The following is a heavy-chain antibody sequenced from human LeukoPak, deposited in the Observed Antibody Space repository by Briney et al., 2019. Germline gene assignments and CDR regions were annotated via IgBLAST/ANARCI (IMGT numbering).Heavy chain of an antibody. J-gene: IGHJ4*02. Sequence: PGGSLRLSCAASGFTFDDYGMSWVRQAPGKGLEWVSGISWNGGSTGYSDSVKGRFTISRDNAKNSLYLQMNSLRAEDPALYSCATPYYFDSSGYYVYWGQGTLVTVSS. CDR1: GFTFDDYG. V-gene: IGHV3-20*04. CDR3: ATPYYFDSSGYYVY. D-gene: IGHD3-22*01. CDR2: ISWNGGST.